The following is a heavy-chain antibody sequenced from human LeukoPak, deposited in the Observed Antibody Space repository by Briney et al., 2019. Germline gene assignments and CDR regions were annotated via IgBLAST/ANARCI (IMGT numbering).Heavy chain of an antibody. CDR2: IDIDGSTR. CDR1: GFIVSNAL. Sequence: GGSRRLSWAPAGFIVSNALMHWVRHAPGKGLVWVSRIDIDGSTRHYADSVKGRFTISSYIAKNRLYLQMNSVRAWAAALYYCVRDRDGYNFWGQGALVTVSS. J-gene: IGHJ4*02. V-gene: IGHV3-74*01. CDR3: VRDRDGYNF. D-gene: IGHD5-24*01.